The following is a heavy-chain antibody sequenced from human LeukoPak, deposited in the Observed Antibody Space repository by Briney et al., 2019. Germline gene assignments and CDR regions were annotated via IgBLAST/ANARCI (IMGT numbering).Heavy chain of an antibody. J-gene: IGHJ4*02. CDR2: IYSGGST. CDR3: ARALGYSYGYHYYFDY. V-gene: IGHV3-53*01. CDR1: GFTVSSNY. Sequence: PGGSPRLSCAASGFTVSSNYMSWVRQAPGKGLEWVSVIYSGGSTYYADSVKGRFTISRDNSKNTLYLQMNSLRAEDTAVYYCARALGYSYGYHYYFDYWGQGTLVTVSP. D-gene: IGHD5-18*01.